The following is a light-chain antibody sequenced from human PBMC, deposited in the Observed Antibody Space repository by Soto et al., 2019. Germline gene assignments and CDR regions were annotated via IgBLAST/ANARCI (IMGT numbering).Light chain of an antibody. CDR2: AAS. Sequence: ERVMTQSPATLSVSPGERATLSCRASQSVSGNLAWFQQKPGQAPRLLIYAASTRATGIPARFSGSGSGTEFTLTIDSLQSEDFAVYYCQQYHDWPLSFGGGTKVDIK. CDR3: QQYHDWPLS. V-gene: IGKV3-15*01. J-gene: IGKJ4*01. CDR1: QSVSGN.